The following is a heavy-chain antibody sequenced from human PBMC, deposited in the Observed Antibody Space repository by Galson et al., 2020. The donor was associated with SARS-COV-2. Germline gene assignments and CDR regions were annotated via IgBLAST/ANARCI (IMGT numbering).Heavy chain of an antibody. V-gene: IGHV1-2*02. CDR2: INPNSGGT. CDR3: AKSGYYYYMDV. Sequence: ASVKVSCKASGYTFTGYYMHWVRQAPGQGLEWMGWINPNSGGTNYAQNFQGRVTMTRDTSISTAYMELSRLRSDDTAVYYCAKSGYYYYMDVWGKGTTVTISS. CDR1: GYTFTGYY. D-gene: IGHD3-10*01. J-gene: IGHJ6*03.